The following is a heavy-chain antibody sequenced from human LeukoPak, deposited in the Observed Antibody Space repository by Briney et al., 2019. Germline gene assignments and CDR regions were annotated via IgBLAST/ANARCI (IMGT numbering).Heavy chain of an antibody. Sequence: PSETLSLTCTVSGGSISSYYWSWIRQPPGKGLEWIGYIYYSGSTNYNPSLKSRVTISVDTSKNQFSLKLSSVTAADTAVYYCASPGIVAAGTDRGFDYWGQGALVTVSS. CDR2: IYYSGST. CDR3: ASPGIVAAGTDRGFDY. V-gene: IGHV4-59*01. D-gene: IGHD6-13*01. J-gene: IGHJ4*02. CDR1: GGSISSYY.